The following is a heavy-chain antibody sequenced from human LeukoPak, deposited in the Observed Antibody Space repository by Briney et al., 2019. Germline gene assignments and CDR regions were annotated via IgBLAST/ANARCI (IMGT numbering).Heavy chain of an antibody. V-gene: IGHV3-7*01. CDR3: ARDSYCSGGSCYATIWFDP. J-gene: IGHJ5*02. CDR1: GFTFSSYW. Sequence: GGSLRLSCAASGFTFSSYWMSWVRQAPGKGLEWVANIKQDGSEKYYVDSVKGRFTISRDNAKNSLYLQMNSLGAEDTAVYYCARDSYCSGGSCYATIWFDPWGQGTLVTVSS. CDR2: IKQDGSEK. D-gene: IGHD2-15*01.